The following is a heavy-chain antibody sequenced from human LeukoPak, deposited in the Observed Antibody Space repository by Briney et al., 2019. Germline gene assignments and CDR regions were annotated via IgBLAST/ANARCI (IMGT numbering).Heavy chain of an antibody. CDR2: IHYSGST. Sequence: SETLSLSCTVSGGSISSYYWSWIRQPPGKGLEWIGYIHYSGSTNYNPSLKSRLTISVDTSKNQFPLKLSSVTAADTAVYYCARGIYCSSTSCYYYFDYWGKGTLVTVSS. CDR3: ARGIYCSSTSCYYYFDY. D-gene: IGHD2-2*01. V-gene: IGHV4-59*01. J-gene: IGHJ4*02. CDR1: GGSISSYY.